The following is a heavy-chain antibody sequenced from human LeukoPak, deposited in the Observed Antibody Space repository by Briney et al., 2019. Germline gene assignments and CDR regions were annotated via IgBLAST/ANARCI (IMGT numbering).Heavy chain of an antibody. CDR3: ARVIYSGWEGELSD. CDR1: GFTFSSYW. J-gene: IGHJ4*02. D-gene: IGHD6-19*01. V-gene: IGHV3-74*01. CDR2: INSDGSTT. Sequence: GGSLRLSCAASGFTFSSYWMHWVRQAPGRGLVWVSRINSDGSTTSYADSVMGRFTISRDNAKNTLYLQMNSLRAEDTAVYYCARVIYSGWEGELSDWGQGTLVTVSS.